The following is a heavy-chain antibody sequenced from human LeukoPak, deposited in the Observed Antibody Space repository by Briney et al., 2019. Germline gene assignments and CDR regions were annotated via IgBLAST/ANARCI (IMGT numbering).Heavy chain of an antibody. CDR3: AKVAFRSSSYISGIEY. V-gene: IGHV3-53*01. J-gene: IGHJ4*02. CDR1: GFTVSSNY. Sequence: GGSLRLSCGASGFTVSSNYMRWLRQAPGKGLDWVSDIYSGGSTYYADSVKGRFTISRDNSKNTLYLQMNSLRAEDTAVYYCAKVAFRSSSYISGIEYWGQGTLVTVSS. D-gene: IGHD6-6*01. CDR2: IYSGGST.